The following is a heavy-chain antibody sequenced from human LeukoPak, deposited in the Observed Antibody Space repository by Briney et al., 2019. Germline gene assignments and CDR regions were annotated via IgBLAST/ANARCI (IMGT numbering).Heavy chain of an antibody. Sequence: GGSLRLSCAASGFTFSSYGMHWVRQAPGKGLEWVAVISYDGSNKYYADSVKGRFTISRDNSKNTLYLQMNSLRAEDTAVYYCAKRGYVSHNYYYYYMDVWGKGTTVTVSS. CDR2: ISYDGSNK. J-gene: IGHJ6*03. CDR3: AKRGYVSHNYYYYYMDV. D-gene: IGHD3-16*01. CDR1: GFTFSSYG. V-gene: IGHV3-30*18.